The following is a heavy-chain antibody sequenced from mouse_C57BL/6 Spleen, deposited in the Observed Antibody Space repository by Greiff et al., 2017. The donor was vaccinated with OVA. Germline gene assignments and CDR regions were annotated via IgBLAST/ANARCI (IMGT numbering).Heavy chain of an antibody. V-gene: IGHV1-55*01. CDR3: ARSAITTKAMDY. D-gene: IGHD1-1*01. J-gene: IGHJ4*01. Sequence: QVQLKQPGAELVKPGASVKMSCKASGYTFTSYWITWVKQRPGQGLEWIGDIYPGSGSTNYNEKFKSKATLTVDTSSSTAYMQLSSLTSEDSAVYYCARSAITTKAMDYWGQGTSVTVSS. CDR1: GYTFTSYW. CDR2: IYPGSGST.